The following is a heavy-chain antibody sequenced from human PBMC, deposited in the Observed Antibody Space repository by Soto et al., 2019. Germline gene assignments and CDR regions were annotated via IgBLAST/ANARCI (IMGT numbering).Heavy chain of an antibody. Sequence: SETLSLTCTVSGGSVSSGSYYWSWIRQPPGKGLEWIGYIYYSGSTNYNPSLKSRVTISVDTSKNQFSLKLSSVTAADTAVYYCARGGDYYDSSGSNWFDPWGQGTLVTVSS. V-gene: IGHV4-61*01. CDR2: IYYSGST. CDR3: ARGGDYYDSSGSNWFDP. D-gene: IGHD3-22*01. J-gene: IGHJ5*02. CDR1: GGSVSSGSYY.